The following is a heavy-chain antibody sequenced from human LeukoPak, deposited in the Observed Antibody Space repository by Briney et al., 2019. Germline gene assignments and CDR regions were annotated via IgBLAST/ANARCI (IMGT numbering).Heavy chain of an antibody. CDR3: ARSNFWSGKRSYGMDV. CDR2: INHSGST. J-gene: IGHJ6*02. V-gene: IGHV4-34*01. CDR1: GGSFSGYY. Sequence: SETLSLTCAVYGGSFSGYYWSWIRQPPGKGLEWIGEINHSGSTNYNPSLKSRDTISVDTSKNQFSLKLSSVTAADMAVYYCARSNFWSGKRSYGMDVWGQGTTVTVSS. D-gene: IGHD3-3*01.